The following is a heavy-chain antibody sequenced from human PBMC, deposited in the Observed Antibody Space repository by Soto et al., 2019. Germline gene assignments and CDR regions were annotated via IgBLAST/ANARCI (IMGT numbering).Heavy chain of an antibody. CDR3: ARGAALAGKLDL. J-gene: IGHJ4*02. CDR1: GFTFTSDS. Sequence: EVQLVESGGGLVKPGGSVRLSCEASGFTFTSDSMTWVRQAPGKGLEWVSSISSHGRDIFYADSVKGRFTISRDNAKDSLHLQMNSLKGEDSAVYYCARGAALAGKLDLWGQGTLVTVSS. D-gene: IGHD6-19*01. V-gene: IGHV3-21*06. CDR2: ISSHGRDI.